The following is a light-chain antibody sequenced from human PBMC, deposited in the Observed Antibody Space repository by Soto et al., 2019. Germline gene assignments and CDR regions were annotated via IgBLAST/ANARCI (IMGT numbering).Light chain of an antibody. CDR2: GAS. V-gene: IGKV3-20*01. Sequence: EIVLTQSPDTLSLSPGQRATLSCRASQSVSSTSLAWYQQKPGQAPRLPIYGASSRATGIPDRFSGRGSGTDFTLTISRLEPEDFAVYYCQQYGSSPITFGQGTRLEI. J-gene: IGKJ5*01. CDR3: QQYGSSPIT. CDR1: QSVSSTS.